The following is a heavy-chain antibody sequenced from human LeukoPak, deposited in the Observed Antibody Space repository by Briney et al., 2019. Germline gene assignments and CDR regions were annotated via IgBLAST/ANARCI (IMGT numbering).Heavy chain of an antibody. Sequence: SETLSLTCTVSGGSISSYYWSWIRQPPGKGLEWIGYIYHSGSTNYNPSLKSRVTISVDTSKNQFSLKLSSVTAADTAVYYCARAVDSSSWFDPWGQGTLVTVSS. J-gene: IGHJ5*02. CDR1: GGSISSYY. V-gene: IGHV4-59*01. D-gene: IGHD6-13*01. CDR3: ARAVDSSSWFDP. CDR2: IYHSGST.